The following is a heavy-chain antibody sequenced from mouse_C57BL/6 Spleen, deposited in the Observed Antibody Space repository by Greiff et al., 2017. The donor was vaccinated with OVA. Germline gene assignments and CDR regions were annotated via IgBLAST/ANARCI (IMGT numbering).Heavy chain of an antibody. CDR1: GFSLTSYG. V-gene: IGHV2-5*01. CDR2: IWRGGST. J-gene: IGHJ4*01. D-gene: IGHD2-2*01. CDR3: AAPMVTTDAMDY. Sequence: VKLVESGPGLVQPSQSLSITCTVSGFSLTSYGVHWVRQSPGKGLEWLGVIWRGGSTDYNAAFMSRLSITKDNSKSQVFFKMNSLQADDTAIYYCAAPMVTTDAMDYWGQGTSVTVSS.